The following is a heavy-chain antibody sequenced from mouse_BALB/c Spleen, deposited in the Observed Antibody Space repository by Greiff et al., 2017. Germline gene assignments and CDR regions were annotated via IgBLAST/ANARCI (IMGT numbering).Heavy chain of an antibody. CDR3: AREGDDVGYAMDY. D-gene: IGHD2-12*01. V-gene: IGHV1S29*02. CDR1: GYTFTDYN. Sequence: EVQLQQSGPELVKPGASVKISCKASGYTFTDYNMHWVKQSHGKSLEWIGYIYPYNGGTGYNQKFKSKATLTVDNSSSTAYMELRSLTSEDSAVYFCAREGDDVGYAMDYWGQGTSVTVSS. J-gene: IGHJ4*01. CDR2: IYPYNGGT.